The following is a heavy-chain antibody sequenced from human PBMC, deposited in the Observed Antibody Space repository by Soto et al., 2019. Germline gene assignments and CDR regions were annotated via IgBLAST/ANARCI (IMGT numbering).Heavy chain of an antibody. D-gene: IGHD1-26*01. J-gene: IGHJ4*02. CDR1: GGTFSSHA. Sequence: QVQLVQSGAEVKKPGSSVKVSCKASGGTFSSHAISWVRQAPGQGLEWMGGIIPIFGTANYAKKFQGSVTITADESTSTAYMSLSSLRSSDTAVYYCARYGELLAYDYWGQGTLVTVSS. CDR3: ARYGELLAYDY. V-gene: IGHV1-69*12. CDR2: IIPIFGTA.